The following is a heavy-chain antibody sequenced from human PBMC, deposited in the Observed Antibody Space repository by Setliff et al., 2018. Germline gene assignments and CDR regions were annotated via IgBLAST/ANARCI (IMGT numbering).Heavy chain of an antibody. J-gene: IGHJ4*02. CDR3: ARTGTYRYFDY. CDR2: INHSGTT. Sequence: SETLSLTCTAYGGTFSDYYWTWIRQPPGKGLEWIGEINHSGTTNYNPSLKSRVTISVDTSKNQFSLTMRSVTAADTAVYYCARTGTYRYFDYWGQGALVTVSS. CDR1: GGTFSDYY. D-gene: IGHD1-1*01. V-gene: IGHV4-34*01.